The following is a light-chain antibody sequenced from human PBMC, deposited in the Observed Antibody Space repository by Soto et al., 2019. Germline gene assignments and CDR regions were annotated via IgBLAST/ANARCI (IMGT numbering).Light chain of an antibody. CDR2: LAS. J-gene: IGKJ1*01. Sequence: DIVMTQSPLSLPVTPGEPASISCRSSQSLQHSNGYNYLDWYVQKPGQSPQILIYLASNRASGVPERFIGSGSGTDFTLKISRVEAEDVGTYYCMQALQTPAFGQGTKVEIK. V-gene: IGKV2-28*01. CDR1: QSLQHSNGYNY. CDR3: MQALQTPA.